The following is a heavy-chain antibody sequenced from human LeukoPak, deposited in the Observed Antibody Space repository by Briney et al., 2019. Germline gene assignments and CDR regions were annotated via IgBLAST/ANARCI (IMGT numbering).Heavy chain of an antibody. D-gene: IGHD5-18*01. CDR3: AGDLASPPNHYSPWKSPSYYYMDV. J-gene: IGHJ6*03. Sequence: GGSLRLSCAASGFTFNSYWMAWVRQAPGKGLEWVANIKQDGNKKYYVDSVKGRFTISRDNAKNSLYLQMNSLRVEDTAVYYCAGDLASPPNHYSPWKSPSYYYMDVWGKGTTVTVSS. V-gene: IGHV3-7*01. CDR1: GFTFNSYW. CDR2: IKQDGNKK.